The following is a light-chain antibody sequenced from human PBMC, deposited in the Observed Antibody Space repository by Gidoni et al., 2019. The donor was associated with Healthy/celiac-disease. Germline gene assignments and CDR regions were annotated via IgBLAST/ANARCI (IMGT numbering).Light chain of an antibody. V-gene: IGKV4-1*01. CDR3: QQYCSTPLT. Sequence: DIVMTQSPDSLAVSLGERATVNCKSSQSVLYSSNNKNYLAWYQQKAGQPPKVLIYWASTRESGVPDRFRGSGSGTDFTLTISSLQAEDVAVYYCQQYCSTPLTFGQGTKVEIK. CDR2: WAS. CDR1: QSVLYSSNNKNY. J-gene: IGKJ1*01.